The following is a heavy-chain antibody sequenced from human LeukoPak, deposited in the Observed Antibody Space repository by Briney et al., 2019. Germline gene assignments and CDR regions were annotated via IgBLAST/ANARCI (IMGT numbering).Heavy chain of an antibody. CDR1: GFSLSTSGVG. CDR2: IYCDDDK. J-gene: IGHJ4*02. D-gene: IGHD3-16*02. CDR3: ARTLVDYVWGSYRYTGFDY. V-gene: IGHV2-5*02. Sequence: SGPTLVKPTQTLTLTCTFSGFSLSTSGVGVGWIRQPPGKALEWLALIYCDDDKRYSPSLKSRLTITKDTSKNQVVLIMTNMDPVDTATYYCARTLVDYVWGSYRYTGFDYWGQGTLVTVSS.